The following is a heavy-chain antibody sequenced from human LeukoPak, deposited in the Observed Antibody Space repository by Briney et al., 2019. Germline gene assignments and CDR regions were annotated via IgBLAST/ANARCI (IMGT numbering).Heavy chain of an antibody. Sequence: GGSLRLSCAASGFIFSHYGMSWVRQAPGKGLEWVSSIRGRGSPTYYADSVKGRFTISRDNSQNTVDLRMHSLRVEDTARYYCTKDLTESDWVVDLWGQGTLVTVSS. CDR2: IRGRGSPT. CDR1: GFIFSHYG. D-gene: IGHD2-21*02. J-gene: IGHJ5*02. CDR3: TKDLTESDWVVDL. V-gene: IGHV3-23*01.